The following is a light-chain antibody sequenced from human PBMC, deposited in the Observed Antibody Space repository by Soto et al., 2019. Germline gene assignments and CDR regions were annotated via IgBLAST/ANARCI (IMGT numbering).Light chain of an antibody. CDR3: QQANIYPFT. J-gene: IGKJ3*01. V-gene: IGKV1-9*01. CDR1: QGISNY. Sequence: IQLTQSPSSLSASVGDRVTITCRASQGISNYLAWYQQKPGKAPKLLIYSASTLQRGVSSRFSGSGSGADFTLMISSLQPEDVATYLCQQANIYPFTFGLGTKVEIK. CDR2: SAS.